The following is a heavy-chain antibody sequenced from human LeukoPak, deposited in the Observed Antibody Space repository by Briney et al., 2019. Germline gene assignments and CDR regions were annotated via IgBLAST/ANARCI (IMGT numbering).Heavy chain of an antibody. J-gene: IGHJ3*02. Sequence: ASVKVSCKASGYTFTGYYMHWVRQAPGQGLEWMGWINPNSGGTNYAQKLQGRVTMARDTSVSTAYMELSRLRFDDTAVYYCARGPPPNAFDIWGQGTMVTVSS. CDR3: ARGPPPNAFDI. CDR1: GYTFTGYY. CDR2: INPNSGGT. V-gene: IGHV1-2*02.